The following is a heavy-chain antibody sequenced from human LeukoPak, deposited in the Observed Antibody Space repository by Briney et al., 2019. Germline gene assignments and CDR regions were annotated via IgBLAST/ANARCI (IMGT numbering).Heavy chain of an antibody. D-gene: IGHD6-6*01. CDR2: INTYSANT. V-gene: IGHV1-18*01. Sequence: ASVKDSCKASGYTFNNHDINWVRQAPGRGLEWMGWINTYSANTNYAQEFQDRVIMTTDTSTSTAYMELRSLRSDDTAVYYCAREGGIARPPYLYYYIDVWGKGTTVTVSS. J-gene: IGHJ6*03. CDR3: AREGGIARPPYLYYYIDV. CDR1: GYTFNNHD.